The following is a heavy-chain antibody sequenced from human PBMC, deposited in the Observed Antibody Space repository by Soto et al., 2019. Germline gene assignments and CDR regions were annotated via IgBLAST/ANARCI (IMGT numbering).Heavy chain of an antibody. CDR1: VYTFTSYD. CDR3: ARGYCGGDCYFIYCMDV. Sequence: ASVKVSCKASVYTFTSYDINWVRQATGQGLEWMGWMNPNSGNTGYAQKFQGRVTMTRNTSISTAYMELSSLRSEDTAVYYCARGYCGGDCYFIYCMDVWCQGTTVTVSS. D-gene: IGHD2-21*02. CDR2: MNPNSGNT. V-gene: IGHV1-8*01. J-gene: IGHJ6*02.